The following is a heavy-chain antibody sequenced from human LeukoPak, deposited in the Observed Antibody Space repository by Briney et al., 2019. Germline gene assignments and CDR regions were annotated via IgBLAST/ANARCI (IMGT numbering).Heavy chain of an antibody. CDR2: IYPGDSDT. CDR1: GYSFTSYW. CDR3: ARLGITMIVSPYYMDV. V-gene: IGHV5-51*01. Sequence: GESLKISCKGSGYSFTSYWIGWVRQMPGKGLEWMGIIYPGDSDTRYSPSFQGQVTISADKSISTAFLQWSSLKASDTAMYYCARLGITMIVSPYYMDVWGKGTTVTVSS. J-gene: IGHJ6*03. D-gene: IGHD3-22*01.